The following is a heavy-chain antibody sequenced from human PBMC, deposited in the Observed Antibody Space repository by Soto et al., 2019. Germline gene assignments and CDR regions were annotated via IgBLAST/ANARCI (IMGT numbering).Heavy chain of an antibody. CDR3: ARAAAMVFPFAY. D-gene: IGHD5-18*01. V-gene: IGHV3-30-3*01. CDR1: GVTFISYA. CDR2: ISYDGSNK. J-gene: IGHJ4*02. Sequence: VGSLRLSCAASGVTFISYAMHWVRQAPGKGLEWVAVISYDGSNKYYADSVKGRFTISRDNSKNTLYLQMNSLRAEDTAVYYYARAAAMVFPFAYRVQGTLVTVSP.